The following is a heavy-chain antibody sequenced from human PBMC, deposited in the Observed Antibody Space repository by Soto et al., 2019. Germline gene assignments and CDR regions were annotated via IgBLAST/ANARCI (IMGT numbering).Heavy chain of an antibody. V-gene: IGHV3-7*04. Sequence: EVQLVESGGGLVQPGGSLRLSCVASGFTLHDFWMSWVRQAPGKGPEWVANTNSDGSETYYVDSVKGRLTISRDNVKKSVYLQMDSLRVEDTAVYYCARDIGDRYDTSCYYHALDIWGQGTMVTVSS. D-gene: IGHD3-22*01. J-gene: IGHJ3*02. CDR2: TNSDGSET. CDR1: GFTLHDFW. CDR3: ARDIGDRYDTSCYYHALDI.